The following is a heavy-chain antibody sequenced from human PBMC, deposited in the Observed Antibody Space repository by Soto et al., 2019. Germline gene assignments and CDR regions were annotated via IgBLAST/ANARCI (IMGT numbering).Heavy chain of an antibody. Sequence: SETMCVTCTVAGGSIGDVDYYWSLVRQSPGKGLEWIGYIFHTGSTHYNPSLKSRVSMSVDTSKNQFSLKLNSVTAADTAVYYCARALGRITLVVWGQGTPVTVSS. J-gene: IGHJ6*02. V-gene: IGHV4-30-4*01. CDR3: ARALGRITLVV. CDR1: GGSIGDVDYY. CDR2: IFHTGST. D-gene: IGHD3-10*01.